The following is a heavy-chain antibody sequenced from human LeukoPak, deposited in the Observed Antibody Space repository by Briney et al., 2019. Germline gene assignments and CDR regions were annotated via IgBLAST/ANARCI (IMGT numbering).Heavy chain of an antibody. Sequence: PSETLSLTCTVSGGSISSSSYYWGWIRQPPGKGLEWIGSIYYSGSTYYNPSLKSRVTISVDTSKNQFSLKLSSVTAADTAVYYCARYSLSSSKPLDYWGQGTLVTVSS. D-gene: IGHD6-13*01. CDR3: ARYSLSSSKPLDY. J-gene: IGHJ4*02. V-gene: IGHV4-39*01. CDR1: GGSISSSSYY. CDR2: IYYSGST.